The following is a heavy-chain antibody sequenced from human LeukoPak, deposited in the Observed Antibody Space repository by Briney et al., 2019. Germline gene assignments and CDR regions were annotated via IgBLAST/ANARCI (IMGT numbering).Heavy chain of an antibody. CDR3: ARFGVVGATRDY. CDR1: GGTFISYA. CDR2: IIPIFGTA. Sequence: ASVKVSCKASGGTFISYAISWVRQAPGQGLEWMGGIIPIFGTANYAQKFQGRVTITADESTSTAYMELSSLRSEDTAVNYCARFGVVGATRDYWGQGTLVTVSS. V-gene: IGHV1-69*13. J-gene: IGHJ4*02. D-gene: IGHD1-26*01.